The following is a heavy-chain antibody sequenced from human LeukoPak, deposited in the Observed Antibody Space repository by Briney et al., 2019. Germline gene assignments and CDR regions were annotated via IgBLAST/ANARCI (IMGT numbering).Heavy chain of an antibody. J-gene: IGHJ4*02. CDR2: ISASGGST. Sequence: GGSLRLSCAASGFIFTTYAMSWVRQAPGKGLEWVSGISASGGSTYHADSVKGRFTISRDNSKNTVYLQMNSLTADDTAVYFCAKAIGTVASYYFDDWGQGTLVTVSS. CDR3: AKAIGTVASYYFDD. V-gene: IGHV3-23*01. D-gene: IGHD1-1*01. CDR1: GFIFTTYA.